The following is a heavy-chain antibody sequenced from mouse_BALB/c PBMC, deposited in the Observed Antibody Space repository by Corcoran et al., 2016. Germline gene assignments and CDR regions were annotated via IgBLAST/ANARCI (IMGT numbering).Heavy chain of an antibody. D-gene: IGHD3-3*01. CDR3: AGGDGYLDV. CDR2: INPYNDGT. J-gene: IGHJ1*01. V-gene: IGHV1S136*01. CDR1: GYTFTSYV. Sequence: EVQLQQSGPELVKPGASVKMSCTASGYTFTSYVMNWVKQKPGQGLEWIGYINPYNDGTKYNEKFKGKATLTSDKSSSTAYMELRSLTSEDSAVYYGAGGDGYLDVWCAGTTVTVSS.